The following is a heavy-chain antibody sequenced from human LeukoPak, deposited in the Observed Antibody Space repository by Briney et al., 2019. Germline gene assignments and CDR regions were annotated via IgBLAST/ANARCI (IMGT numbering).Heavy chain of an antibody. D-gene: IGHD2-15*01. CDR1: GFTFSSYA. CDR3: AKDNKVVAATEDDYFDY. CDR2: ISGSGGST. J-gene: IGHJ4*02. Sequence: PGGSLRLSCAASGFTFSSYAMSSVCDAPEEGLEWVSAISGSGGSTYYADSVKGRFTISRDNSKNTLYLQMNSLRAEDTAVYYCAKDNKVVAATEDDYFDYWGQGTLVTVSS. V-gene: IGHV3-23*01.